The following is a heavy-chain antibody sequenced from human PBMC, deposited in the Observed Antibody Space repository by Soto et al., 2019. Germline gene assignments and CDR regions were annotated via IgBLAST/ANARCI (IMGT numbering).Heavy chain of an antibody. V-gene: IGHV3-23*01. CDR2: ISGGGYST. D-gene: IGHD3-10*01. CDR3: AKDMVSSTASDAFDI. J-gene: IGHJ3*02. CDR1: GLTYSSYA. Sequence: EVQLLESGGGLVQPGGSLRLSCSASGLTYSSYAMTWVRQAPGKGLEWVSGISGGGYSTDYADSVKGRFTISRDNSKNTLYLQMNSLRVEDTAVYYSAKDMVSSTASDAFDIWGQGTMVTVSS.